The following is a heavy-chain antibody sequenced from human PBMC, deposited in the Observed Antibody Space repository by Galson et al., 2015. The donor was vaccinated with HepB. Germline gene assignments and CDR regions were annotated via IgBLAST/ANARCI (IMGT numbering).Heavy chain of an antibody. CDR2: TYYRSKWYK. CDR3: ARDNLIDLVEINNWFDP. J-gene: IGHJ5*02. Sequence: CAISGDSVSSHSAAWNWIRQSPSRGLEWLGRTYYRSKWYKDYAVSVKSRITINPDTSKNQFSLQLNSVTPEDTAVYYCARDNLIDLVEINNWFDPWGQGPLVTVSS. CDR1: GDSVSSHSAA. D-gene: IGHD6-6*01. V-gene: IGHV6-1*01.